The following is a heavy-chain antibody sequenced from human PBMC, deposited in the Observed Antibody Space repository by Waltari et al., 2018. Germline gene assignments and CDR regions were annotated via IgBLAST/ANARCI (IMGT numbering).Heavy chain of an antibody. V-gene: IGHV3-7*01. CDR3: ARGRGWY. CDR1: GFTFKREW. Sequence: EVQLVESGGGLVQPGGSLRLSCAASGFTFKREWMSWVRQAQGKGLEWVANINQDGSEINYVDSVKGRFTISRDNARNSLYLQMNSLRVEDAAVYYCARGRGWYWGQGTLVAVSS. D-gene: IGHD2-15*01. J-gene: IGHJ4*02. CDR2: INQDGSEI.